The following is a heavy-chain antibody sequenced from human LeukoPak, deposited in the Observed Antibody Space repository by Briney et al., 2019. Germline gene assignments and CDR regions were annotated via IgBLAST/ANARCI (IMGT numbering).Heavy chain of an antibody. D-gene: IGHD6-19*01. CDR3: ARGVGSSGWPDFDY. CDR1: GGSFSGYY. V-gene: IGHV4-34*01. CDR2: INHSGST. J-gene: IGHJ4*02. Sequence: PSETLSLTCAVYGGSFSGYYWSWIRQPPGKGLEWIGEINHSGSTNYNPSLKSRVTISVDTSKNQFSLKLSSVTAADTAVYYCARGVGSSGWPDFDYWGQGTLVTVSS.